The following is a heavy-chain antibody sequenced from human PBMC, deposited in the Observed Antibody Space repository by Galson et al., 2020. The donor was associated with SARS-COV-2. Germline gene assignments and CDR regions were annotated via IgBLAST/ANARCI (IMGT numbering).Heavy chain of an antibody. Sequence: ASVKVSCKASGYTFTGYYMHWVRQAPGQGLEWMGWINPNSGGTNYAQKFQGWVTMTRDTSISTAYMELNRLRSDDTAVYYCARDVPAAILGGWFDPWGQGTLVTVSS. D-gene: IGHD2-2*02. CDR1: GYTFTGYY. CDR3: ARDVPAAILGGWFDP. V-gene: IGHV1-2*04. CDR2: INPNSGGT. J-gene: IGHJ5*02.